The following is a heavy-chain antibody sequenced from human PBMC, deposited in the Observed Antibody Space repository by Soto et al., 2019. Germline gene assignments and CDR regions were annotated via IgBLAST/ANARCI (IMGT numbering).Heavy chain of an antibody. Sequence: SETLSLTCTVSGGSISSSIYYWCWIRQPPGKGLEWIASIYYSGSTYYNPSLKSRVTISVDTSKNQFSLKLSSVTAADTAVYYCARTVEMATIFYFDYWGQGTLVTVSS. J-gene: IGHJ4*02. D-gene: IGHD5-12*01. CDR1: GGSISSSIYY. CDR3: ARTVEMATIFYFDY. V-gene: IGHV4-39*01. CDR2: IYYSGST.